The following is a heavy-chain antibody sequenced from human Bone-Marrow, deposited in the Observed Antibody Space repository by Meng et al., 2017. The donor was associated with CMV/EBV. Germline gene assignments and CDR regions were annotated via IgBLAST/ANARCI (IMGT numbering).Heavy chain of an antibody. CDR2: ISAYNGNA. CDR3: ARVMSRGFPRYCSSTSCDKRGMDV. CDR1: GYTFTSYD. D-gene: IGHD2-2*02. J-gene: IGHJ6*02. V-gene: IGHV1-18*01. Sequence: ASVKVSCKASGYTFTSYDINWVRQATGQGLEWMGWISAYNGNANYAQKLQGRVTMTTDTSTSTAYMELRSLRSDDTAVYYCARVMSRGFPRYCSSTSCDKRGMDVWGQGTTVTVSS.